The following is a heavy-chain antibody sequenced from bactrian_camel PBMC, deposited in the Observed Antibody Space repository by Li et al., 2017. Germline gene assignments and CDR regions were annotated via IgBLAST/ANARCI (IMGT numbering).Heavy chain of an antibody. CDR3: ATALYGGTDFGY. Sequence: HVQLVESGGGLVQPGGSLRLSCAASGFTFSSYFMNWVRQAPGKGLEWVSSIYSDGSNTHYADSVKGRFTISRDNAKNTVALQMNNLKSEDTALYYCATALYGGTDFGYWGQGTQVTVS. D-gene: IGHD5*01. CDR2: IYSDGSNT. V-gene: IGHV3S6*01. CDR1: GFTFSSYF. J-gene: IGHJ6*01.